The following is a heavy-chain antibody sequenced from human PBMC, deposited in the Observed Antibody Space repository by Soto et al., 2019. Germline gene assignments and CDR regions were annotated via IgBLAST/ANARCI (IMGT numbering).Heavy chain of an antibody. J-gene: IGHJ4*02. CDR3: AGGVRGGTDSFDY. CDR2: ISSRSGTI. CDR1: GFTFSPYS. Sequence: EVQLVESGGDLVQPGGSLRLSCAGSGFTFSPYSMNWVRQAPGKGLEWVAYISSRSGTILYADSVKGRFTISRDDAKNSLYLQMNSLRDEDTAVYYCAGGVRGGTDSFDYWGQGTLVTVSS. D-gene: IGHD3-16*01. V-gene: IGHV3-48*02.